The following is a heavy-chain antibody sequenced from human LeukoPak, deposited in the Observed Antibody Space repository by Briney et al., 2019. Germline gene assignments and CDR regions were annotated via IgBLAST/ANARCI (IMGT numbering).Heavy chain of an antibody. Sequence: PGGSLRLSCAASGFTFSSYAMSWVRQAPGKGLEWVAVIWYDGSNKYYADSVKGRFTISRDNSKNTLYLQMNSLRAEDTAVYYCAGHYDSSGSDWYFDLWGRGTLVTVSS. D-gene: IGHD3-22*01. J-gene: IGHJ2*01. CDR1: GFTFSSYA. CDR2: IWYDGSNK. CDR3: AGHYDSSGSDWYFDL. V-gene: IGHV3-33*08.